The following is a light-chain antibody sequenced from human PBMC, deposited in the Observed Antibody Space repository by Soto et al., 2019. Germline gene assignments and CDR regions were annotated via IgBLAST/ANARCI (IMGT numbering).Light chain of an antibody. Sequence: DIRMTQSPSSLSASVGDRVTITCRASQSIGTYLNWYQQIPGKAPKLLIYAASSLQSGAPSRFSGGGSGTDFTLTISALQPEDSASYYCQETYSVSPCTFGQGTKVEI. CDR2: AAS. CDR3: QETYSVSPCT. V-gene: IGKV1-39*01. CDR1: QSIGTY. J-gene: IGKJ2*02.